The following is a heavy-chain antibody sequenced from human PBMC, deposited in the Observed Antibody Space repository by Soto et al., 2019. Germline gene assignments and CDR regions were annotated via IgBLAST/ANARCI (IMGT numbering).Heavy chain of an antibody. CDR1: GVSLANFP. J-gene: IGHJ4*02. CDR3: ARDKRYSLFDY. V-gene: IGHV3-48*01. D-gene: IGHD3-9*01. CDR2: ISPRGDNI. Sequence: XGSLRLSCVGSGVSLANFPMNWVRQTPGKGLEWISYISPRGDNIYYTESVKGRFTISRDNARNSLYLQMNSLRAEDTAVYYCARDKRYSLFDYWGQGTLVTVSS.